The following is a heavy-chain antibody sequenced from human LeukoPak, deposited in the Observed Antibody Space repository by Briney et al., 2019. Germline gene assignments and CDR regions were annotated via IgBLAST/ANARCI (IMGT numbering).Heavy chain of an antibody. CDR3: AKRDRTVTHAFDI. J-gene: IGHJ3*02. Sequence: PGGSLRLSCAASGFTFSSYEMNWVRQAPGKGLEWVSYISSSGSTIYYADSVKGRFTISRDNSENTLYLQMNSLRAEDTAVYYCAKRDRTVTHAFDIWGQGTMVTVSS. CDR1: GFTFSSYE. V-gene: IGHV3-48*03. CDR2: ISSSGSTI. D-gene: IGHD4-17*01.